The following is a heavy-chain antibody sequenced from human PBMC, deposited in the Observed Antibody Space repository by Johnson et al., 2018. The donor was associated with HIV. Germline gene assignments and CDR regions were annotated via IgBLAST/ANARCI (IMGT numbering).Heavy chain of an antibody. CDR3: STDYHRGDDAFDI. CDR2: ISYDGSNK. J-gene: IGHJ3*02. CDR1: GFTFSSYA. V-gene: IGHV3-30*04. Sequence: QVQLMESGGGLVQPGRSLRLSCAASGFTFSSYAMHWVRQAPGKGLEWVAVISYDGSNKYYADSVKGRFTISSDNSKNTLYLQMNSLKTEDTAVYYCSTDYHRGDDAFDIWGQGTMVTVSS. D-gene: IGHD3-16*01.